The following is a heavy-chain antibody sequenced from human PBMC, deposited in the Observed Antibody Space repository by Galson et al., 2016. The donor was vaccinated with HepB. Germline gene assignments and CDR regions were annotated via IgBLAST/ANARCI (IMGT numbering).Heavy chain of an antibody. CDR1: GFSFSEYT. J-gene: IGHJ4*02. CDR2: ITRTSSHT. V-gene: IGHV3-21*01. Sequence: SLRLSCAASGFSFSEYTMHWVRQAPGKGLEWISGITRTSSHTDYVDSVKGRFSISRDNAKNSAYLQLNSLKAEDTGVHYCARDPTAPLWFGEVLTYDFWGQGTLVSVSS. CDR3: ARDPTAPLWFGEVLTYDF. D-gene: IGHD3-10*01.